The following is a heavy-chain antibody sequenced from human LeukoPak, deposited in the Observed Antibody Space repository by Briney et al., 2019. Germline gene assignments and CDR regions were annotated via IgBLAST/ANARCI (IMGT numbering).Heavy chain of an antibody. J-gene: IGHJ4*02. D-gene: IGHD2-21*01. CDR1: GFIFSKNG. CDR3: ARDGPSIVD. Sequence: GGSLRLSCAASGFIFSKNGMHWVRQAPGKGLEWVAFIRHDESKKYYADSVKGRFTISRDNSKNTLYLQMNSLRAEDTAVYYCARDGPSIVDWGQGTLVTVSS. CDR2: IRHDESKK. V-gene: IGHV3-30*02.